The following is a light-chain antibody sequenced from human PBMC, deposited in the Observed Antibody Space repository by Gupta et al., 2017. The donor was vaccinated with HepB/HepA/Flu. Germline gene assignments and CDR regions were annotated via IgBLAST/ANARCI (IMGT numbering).Light chain of an antibody. CDR3: NSRVSSGNHVV. J-gene: IGLJ2*01. Sequence: SSELTQDPAVSVALGQTVRITCQGDSLRRSYASWYQQKPGQAPVLIIYGKNNRPSGIPDRFSGSSSGNTASLTITGAQAEDEADYYCNSRVSSGNHVVFGGGTKLTVL. CDR2: GKN. V-gene: IGLV3-19*01. CDR1: SLRRSY.